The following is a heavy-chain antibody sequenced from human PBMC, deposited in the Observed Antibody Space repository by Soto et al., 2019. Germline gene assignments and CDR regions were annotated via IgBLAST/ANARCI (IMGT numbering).Heavy chain of an antibody. CDR2: INAGNGNT. CDR1: GYTFTSYA. D-gene: IGHD3-3*01. J-gene: IGHJ4*02. V-gene: IGHV1-3*01. CDR3: ARTSGYYFYDY. Sequence: QVQLVQSGAEVKKPGASVKVSCKASGYTFTSYAMHWVRQAPGQRLEWMGWINAGNGNTKYSQKFQGRVTITRDTSASTAYMELSSLRSEDTAVYCWARTSGYYFYDYWGQGTLVTVSS.